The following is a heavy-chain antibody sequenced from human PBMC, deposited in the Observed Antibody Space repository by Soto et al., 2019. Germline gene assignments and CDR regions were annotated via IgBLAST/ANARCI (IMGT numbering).Heavy chain of an antibody. Sequence: SETLSLTCTVSGGSISSGDYYWSWIRQPPGKGLEWIGYIYYSGSTYYTPSLRSRVTISVDTSKNQFSLKLSSVTAADTAVYYCARGSYYYDSSGYYHDWGQGTLVTVSS. CDR2: IYYSGST. CDR3: ARGSYYYDSSGYYHD. D-gene: IGHD3-22*01. J-gene: IGHJ4*02. V-gene: IGHV4-30-4*01. CDR1: GGSISSGDYY.